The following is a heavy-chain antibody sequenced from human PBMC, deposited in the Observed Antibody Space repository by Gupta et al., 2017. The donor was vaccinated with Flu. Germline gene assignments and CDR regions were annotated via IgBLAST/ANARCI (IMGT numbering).Heavy chain of an antibody. CDR3: AKEPGYYDSSGHT. V-gene: IGHV3-30*18. J-gene: IGHJ5*02. CDR2: IAYEGINK. D-gene: IGHD3-22*01. Sequence: QVQLVESGGGVVQPGGSLRLSCAASGFPFSSYGMHWVRQAPGKGLEWVAVIAYEGINKYYADSVKGRFTISRDDSKNTLHLQMNSLRAEDTAVYYCAKEPGYYDSSGHTWGQGTLVTVSS. CDR1: GFPFSSYG.